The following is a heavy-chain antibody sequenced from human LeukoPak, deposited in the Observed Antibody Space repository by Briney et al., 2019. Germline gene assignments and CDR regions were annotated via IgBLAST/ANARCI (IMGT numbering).Heavy chain of an antibody. CDR2: ISTSTSYI. CDR1: GFTFSTYS. V-gene: IGHV3-21*01. J-gene: IGHJ6*02. CDR3: ARDRRGHSYGSPDYGMDV. Sequence: GGSLRLSCAASGFTFSTYSMNWVRQAPGKGLEWVSSISTSTSYIYYADSVKGRFTISRDNAKNSLYLQMNSLRAEDTAVYYCARDRRGHSYGSPDYGMDVWGQGTTVTVSS. D-gene: IGHD5-18*01.